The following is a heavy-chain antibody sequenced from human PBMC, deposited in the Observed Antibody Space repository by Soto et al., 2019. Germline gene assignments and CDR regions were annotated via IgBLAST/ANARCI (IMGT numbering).Heavy chain of an antibody. Sequence: QVQLQESGPGLMKPSGTLSLTCAVSGHSMNSWWSWVRQPPGKGLEWIGEIYESGITYYNPSLQSRVTISLDKSRNQFSLRLTSVTAAATAFYYCARTVTYYIGDWGQGTLVTVSS. CDR3: ARTVTYYIGD. V-gene: IGHV4-4*02. CDR1: GHSMNSW. CDR2: IYESGIT. D-gene: IGHD2-21*02. J-gene: IGHJ4*02.